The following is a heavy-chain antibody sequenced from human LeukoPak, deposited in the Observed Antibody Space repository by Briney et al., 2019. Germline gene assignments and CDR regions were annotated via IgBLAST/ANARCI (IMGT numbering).Heavy chain of an antibody. V-gene: IGHV1-8*01. D-gene: IGHD3-10*01. J-gene: IGHJ4*02. CDR3: ARANYYGSGKKDLDY. CDR1: GYTFTTYD. Sequence: ASVKVSCKASGYTFTTYDINWVRQATGQGLEWMGWMNPNSGDTGYAQKFQGRVTMTRNTSMSTAYMELNSLRSEDTAVYYCARANYYGSGKKDLDYWGQGTLVTVSS. CDR2: MNPNSGDT.